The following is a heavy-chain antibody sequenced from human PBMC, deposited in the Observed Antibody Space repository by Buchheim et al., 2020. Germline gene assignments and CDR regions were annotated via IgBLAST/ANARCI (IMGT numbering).Heavy chain of an antibody. V-gene: IGHV4-34*01. CDR2: INHSGST. D-gene: IGHD3-9*01. CDR1: GFTFDDYG. CDR3: ARAMDYDILTGPFDY. Sequence: VQLVASGGGVVRPGGSLRLSCATSGFTFDDYGINWVRQAPGKGLEWIGEINHSGSTNYNPSLKILVTLSVDTSKNQFFLTLSSVTAADTAVYYCARAMDYDILTGPFDYWGQGTL. J-gene: IGHJ4*02.